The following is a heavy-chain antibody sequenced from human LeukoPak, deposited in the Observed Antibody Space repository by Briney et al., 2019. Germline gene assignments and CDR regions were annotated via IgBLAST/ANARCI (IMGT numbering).Heavy chain of an antibody. CDR2: IFYSGDT. CDR1: GGSINSYY. J-gene: IGHJ4*02. CDR3: ARDRGVSGFDY. Sequence: PSETLSLTCTVSGGSINSYYWSWIRQPPGKGLEWVGYIFYSGDTNYNPSLKSRVTISLDTSKNQVSLKLSSVTAADTAVYYCARDRGVSGFDYWGQGTLVTVSS. D-gene: IGHD6-13*01. V-gene: IGHV4-59*12.